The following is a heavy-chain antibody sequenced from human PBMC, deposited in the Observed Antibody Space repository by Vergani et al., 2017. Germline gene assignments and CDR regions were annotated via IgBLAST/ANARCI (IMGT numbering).Heavy chain of an antibody. Sequence: QITLKESGPTLVKPTQTLTLTCTFSGFSLNTRGVSVAWIRQPPGKALDWLALIYWNDDQQYSPSLNNMVTITKDTSKNQVVLTMTNMDYVDTGTYYCVYRKTECGTTGCFYQFYYYYCMDVWGKGTTVTVSS. D-gene: IGHD1-7*01. CDR3: VYRKTECGTTGCFYQFYYYYCMDV. V-gene: IGHV2-5*04. CDR2: IYWNDDQ. CDR1: GFSLNTRGVS. J-gene: IGHJ6*03.